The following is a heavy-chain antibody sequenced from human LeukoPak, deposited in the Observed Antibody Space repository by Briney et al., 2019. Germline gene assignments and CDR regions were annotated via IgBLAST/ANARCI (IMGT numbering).Heavy chain of an antibody. J-gene: IGHJ4*02. Sequence: SGGSLRLSCAASGFTFSSYWMSWVRQAPGKGLEWVANINQDGGEKYYVDSVRGRFTISRDNAKKSLYLQMNSLRAEDRAVYYCARILWGLLGYWGRGTLVTVSS. V-gene: IGHV3-7*03. CDR2: INQDGGEK. CDR3: ARILWGLLGY. CDR1: GFTFSSYW. D-gene: IGHD2-21*01.